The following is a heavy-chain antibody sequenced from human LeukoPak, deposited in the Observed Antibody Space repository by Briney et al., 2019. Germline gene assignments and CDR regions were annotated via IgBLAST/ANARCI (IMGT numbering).Heavy chain of an antibody. CDR2: IFHSGST. J-gene: IGHJ4*02. CDR1: SGSISTYY. Sequence: PSETLFLTCTVSSGSISTYYWSWIRQSPGKGLEWMGYIFHSGSTTYNPSLSSRLTISVDTSKNQFSLELRSVTAADTAVYYCARDYGSGSYFDYWGQGTLVTVSS. CDR3: ARDYGSGSYFDY. V-gene: IGHV4-59*12. D-gene: IGHD3-10*01.